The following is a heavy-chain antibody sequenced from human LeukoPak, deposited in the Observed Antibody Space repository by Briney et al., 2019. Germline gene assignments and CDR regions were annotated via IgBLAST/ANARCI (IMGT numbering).Heavy chain of an antibody. CDR1: GGTFSSYA. J-gene: IGHJ4*02. CDR2: IIPIFGTA. D-gene: IGHD5-12*01. Sequence: SVKVSCKASGGTFSSYAISWVRQAPGQGLEWMGGIIPIFGTANYAQKFQGRVTITADESTSTAYMELSSLRSEDTAVYYCVRARGYDGYFDYWGQGTLVTVSS. CDR3: VRARGYDGYFDY. V-gene: IGHV1-69*01.